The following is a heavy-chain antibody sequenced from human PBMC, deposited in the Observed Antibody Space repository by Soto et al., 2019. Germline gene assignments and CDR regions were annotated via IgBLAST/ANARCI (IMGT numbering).Heavy chain of an antibody. J-gene: IGHJ4*02. CDR2: ISYFGNT. Sequence: QVQLQESGPGLVKPSETLSLTCTVSGDSISPSSWSWVRQPPGKGLQWIGYISYFGNTNYNPSLKSRVTISLYTSNNQSSLQLRSVTAADTAMYFCARQGSTVDTEVAFDHWGQGTLVNVSS. CDR3: ARQGSTVDTEVAFDH. CDR1: GDSISPSS. D-gene: IGHD5-18*01. V-gene: IGHV4-59*08.